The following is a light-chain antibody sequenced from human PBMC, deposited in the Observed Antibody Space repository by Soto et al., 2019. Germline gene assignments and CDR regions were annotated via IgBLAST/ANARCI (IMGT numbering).Light chain of an antibody. CDR3: QQYNNWRWT. V-gene: IGKV3-15*01. Sequence: EIVMTQSPATLSVSPGERATLSCRASQSVSSNLAWYQQKPGQAPRLLIYGASTRATGIPARFSGSGSGTEFTLTISSLQSEDFAVYYCQQYNNWRWTFXQGTNVDIK. CDR2: GAS. CDR1: QSVSSN. J-gene: IGKJ1*01.